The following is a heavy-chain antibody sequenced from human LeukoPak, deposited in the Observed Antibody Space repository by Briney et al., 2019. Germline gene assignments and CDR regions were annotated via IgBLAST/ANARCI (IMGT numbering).Heavy chain of an antibody. CDR3: ARNPLDCTNGVRYTGFDP. J-gene: IGHJ5*02. CDR2: INPSGGST. Sequence: ASVKVSCKASGYTFTSYYIHWVRQAPGQGLEWMGIINPSGGSTSYAQKFQGRVTMTRDMSTSTVYMELSSLRSEDTAVYYCARNPLDCTNGVRYTGFDPWGQGTLVTVSS. D-gene: IGHD2-8*01. CDR1: GYTFTSYY. V-gene: IGHV1-46*01.